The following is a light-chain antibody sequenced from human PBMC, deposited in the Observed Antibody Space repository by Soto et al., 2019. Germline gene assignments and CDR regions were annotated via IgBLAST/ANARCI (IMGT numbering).Light chain of an antibody. Sequence: DIQMTQSPSSLSASVGDRVTITCRASQSISSYLDWYQQKPGKAPKLLIYAASSLQSGVPSRFSGSGSGTDFTLTISSLQPEDFATYYCQQNYSTPPCTFGQGTKLEIK. J-gene: IGKJ2*02. V-gene: IGKV1-39*01. CDR3: QQNYSTPPCT. CDR1: QSISSY. CDR2: AAS.